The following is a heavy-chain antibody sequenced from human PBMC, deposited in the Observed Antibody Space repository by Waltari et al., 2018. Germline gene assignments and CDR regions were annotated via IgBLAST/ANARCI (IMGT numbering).Heavy chain of an antibody. D-gene: IGHD6-13*01. Sequence: TFTSYAMNWVRQAPGQGLEWMGWINTNTGNPTYAQGFTGRFVFSLDTSVSTAYLQISSLKAEDTAVYYCARVAAGMMGYYYYGMDVWGQGTTVTVSS. CDR2: INTNTGNP. J-gene: IGHJ6*02. V-gene: IGHV7-4-1*02. CDR3: ARVAAGMMGYYYYGMDV. CDR1: TFTSYA.